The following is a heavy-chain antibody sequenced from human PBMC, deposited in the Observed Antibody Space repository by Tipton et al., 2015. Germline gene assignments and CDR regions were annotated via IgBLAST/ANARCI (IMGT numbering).Heavy chain of an antibody. CDR1: GDSINSYY. CDR3: ARARGRHGGLFDS. Sequence: GLVKPSETLSLTCTVSGDSINSYYWIWIRQPPGKELEWIGYIRYSGSTNYNPSLKSRVTISVDTSKTQFSLKVSSVTAADTAMYYCARARGRHGGLFDSWGQGTLVTVSS. J-gene: IGHJ4*02. D-gene: IGHD4-23*01. CDR2: IRYSGST. V-gene: IGHV4-59*01.